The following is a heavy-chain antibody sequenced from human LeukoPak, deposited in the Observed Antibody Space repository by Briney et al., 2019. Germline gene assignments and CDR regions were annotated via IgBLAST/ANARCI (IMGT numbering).Heavy chain of an antibody. J-gene: IGHJ5*01. CDR3: ARQSRSNSWFSGGPKALNWFDS. D-gene: IGHD6-13*01. CDR2: INDSGTT. Sequence: SQTLSLTCAVYGGSFSGYYWSWIRQPPGKGLEWIGEINDSGTTFYNPSLKSRLAISVDPSKNQFSVKLNSVTAADAALYYCARQSRSNSWFSGGPKALNWFDSWAQGTLVTVSS. V-gene: IGHV4-34*01. CDR1: GGSFSGYY.